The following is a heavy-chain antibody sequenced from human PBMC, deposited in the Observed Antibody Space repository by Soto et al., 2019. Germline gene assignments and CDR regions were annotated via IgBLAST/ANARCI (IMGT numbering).Heavy chain of an antibody. D-gene: IGHD6-19*01. CDR3: ARIVKAGYYGMDV. CDR2: IYYSGST. Sequence: SETLSLTCTVSVDSISSGGYYWSWIRQHPGKGLEWIGSIYYSGSTYYNPSLKSRVTISVETSKNQFSLKLSSVSAADTAVYFCARIVKAGYYGMDVWGQGTTVTVSS. CDR1: VDSISSGGYY. J-gene: IGHJ6*02. V-gene: IGHV4-31*03.